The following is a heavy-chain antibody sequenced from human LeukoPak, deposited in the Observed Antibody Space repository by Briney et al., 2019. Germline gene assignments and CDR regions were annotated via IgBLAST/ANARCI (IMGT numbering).Heavy chain of an antibody. D-gene: IGHD6-13*01. CDR1: GFTFSNFW. J-gene: IGHJ5*02. CDR3: ARVPATGSWFDP. V-gene: IGHV3-74*01. CDR2: INTDGSYI. Sequence: GGSLRLSCAASGFTFSNFWMHWVRQAPGKGLVWVSRINTDGSYISYADSVKGRFSISRDNAKNTLYLQMNSLRAEDTAVYYCARVPATGSWFDPWGQGTLVTVSS.